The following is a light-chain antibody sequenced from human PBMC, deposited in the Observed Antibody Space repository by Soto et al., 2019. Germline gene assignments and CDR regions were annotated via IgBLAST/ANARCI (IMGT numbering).Light chain of an antibody. CDR1: QSVSSSY. Sequence: EIVLTQSKGTLSLTPGERATLSCRASQSVSSSYLAWYQQKPSQAPRLLIYGASSRATGIPDRFSGSGSGTDFTLTISRLEPEDFAVYYCQQYGSSPLTFGGGTKVDI. CDR3: QQYGSSPLT. V-gene: IGKV3-20*01. J-gene: IGKJ4*01. CDR2: GAS.